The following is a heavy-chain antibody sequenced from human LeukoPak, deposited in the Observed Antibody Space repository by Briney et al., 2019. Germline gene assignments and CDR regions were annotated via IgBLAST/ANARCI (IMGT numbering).Heavy chain of an antibody. D-gene: IGHD2-15*01. V-gene: IGHV3-74*01. J-gene: IGHJ4*02. CDR2: INSDGSGT. CDR1: GFTFSNYW. CDR3: ARDGETFTRYCSGGSCYRKFDY. Sequence: GGSLRLSCAASGFTFSNYWMHWVRQAPGKGLVWVSRINSDGSGTGYADSVKGRFTISRDTAKHSLYLQMNSLRAEDTAVYYCARDGETFTRYCSGGSCYRKFDYWGQGTLVTVSS.